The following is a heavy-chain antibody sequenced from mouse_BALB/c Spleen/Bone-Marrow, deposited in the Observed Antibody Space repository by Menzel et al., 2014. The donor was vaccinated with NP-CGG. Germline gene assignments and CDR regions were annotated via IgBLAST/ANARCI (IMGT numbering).Heavy chain of an antibody. D-gene: IGHD1-2*01. CDR1: GYTFTDYA. V-gene: IGHV1S137*01. Sequence: QVQLKQSGAELVRPGVPVKISCKGSGYTFTDYAMHWVKQSHAKSLEWIGVISTYYGDASYNQKFKGKATMTVDKSSSTAYMELARLTSEDSAIYYCARETLLRSGYFDVWGAGTTVTVSS. CDR2: ISTYYGDA. CDR3: ARETLLRSGYFDV. J-gene: IGHJ1*01.